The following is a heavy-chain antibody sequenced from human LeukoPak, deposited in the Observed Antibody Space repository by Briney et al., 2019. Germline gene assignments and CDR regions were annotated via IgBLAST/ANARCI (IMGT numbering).Heavy chain of an antibody. CDR1: GFTFSSYS. D-gene: IGHD3-3*02. CDR2: ISSSSSYI. CDR3: ASDSKGY. V-gene: IGHV3-21*01. J-gene: IGHJ4*02. Sequence: GGSLRLSCAASGFTFSSYSMNWVRQAPGKGLEWVSSISSSSSYIYYADSVKGRFTISRDNAKNSVYLQMNSQRAEDTAVYYCASDSKGYWGQGTLVTVSS.